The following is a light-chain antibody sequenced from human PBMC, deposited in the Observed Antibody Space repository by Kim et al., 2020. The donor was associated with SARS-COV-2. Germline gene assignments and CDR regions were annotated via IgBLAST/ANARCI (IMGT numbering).Light chain of an antibody. V-gene: IGLV3-9*01. J-gene: IGLJ3*02. Sequence: SYELTQPLSVSAALGQTARITCGVNKIGNKNVHWYQQKPGQAPVLVIYRNSNRPSGIPERFSGSNSGNTATLTISRAQAGDEADYYCQVWDNRGVFGGGT. CDR3: QVWDNRGV. CDR1: KIGNKN. CDR2: RNS.